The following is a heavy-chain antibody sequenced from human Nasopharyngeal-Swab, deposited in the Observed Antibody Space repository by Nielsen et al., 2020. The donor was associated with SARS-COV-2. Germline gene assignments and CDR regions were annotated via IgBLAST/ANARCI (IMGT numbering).Heavy chain of an antibody. CDR2: IYYSGST. V-gene: IGHV4-39*01. D-gene: IGHD6-19*01. J-gene: IGHJ4*02. Sequence: CIRQPPGKGLEWIGSIYYSGSTYYNPSLKSRVTISVDTSKNQFSLKLSSVTAADTAVYYCARVVAVAGTRRYFDYWGQGTLVTVSS. CDR3: ARVVAVAGTRRYFDY.